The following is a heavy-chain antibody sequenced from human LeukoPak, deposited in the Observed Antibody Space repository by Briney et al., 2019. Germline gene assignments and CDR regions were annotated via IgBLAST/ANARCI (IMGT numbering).Heavy chain of an antibody. Sequence: SETLSLTCAVSGGSISSGGYYWSWIRQHPGGGLEWIGYIFYSGSTYYNPSLKSRVTISVDTSKNQFSLKLSSVTAADTAVYYCARVRVGLRYFDWLSHYGMDVWGQGTTVTVSS. CDR3: ARVRVGLRYFDWLSHYGMDV. D-gene: IGHD3-9*01. CDR2: IFYSGST. J-gene: IGHJ6*02. V-gene: IGHV4-31*11. CDR1: GGSISSGGYY.